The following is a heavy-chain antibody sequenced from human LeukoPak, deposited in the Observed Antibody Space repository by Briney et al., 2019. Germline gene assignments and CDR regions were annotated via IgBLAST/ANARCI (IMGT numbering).Heavy chain of an antibody. CDR1: GYTFNSNG. D-gene: IGHD3-22*01. CDR2: MNPNSGNT. V-gene: IGHV1-8*02. Sequence: ASVKVSCKASGYTFNSNGITWVRQAPGQGLEWMGWMNPNSGNTGYAQKFQGRVTMTRNTSISTAYMELSSLRSEDTAVYYCARKAPGHYYDSPWGQGTLVTVSS. CDR3: ARKAPGHYYDSP. J-gene: IGHJ5*02.